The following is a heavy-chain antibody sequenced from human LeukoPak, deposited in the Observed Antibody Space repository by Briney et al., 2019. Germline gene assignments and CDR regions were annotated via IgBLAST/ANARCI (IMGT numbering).Heavy chain of an antibody. J-gene: IGHJ4*02. CDR3: SEGWNYEVVNY. CDR1: GFTFRDSG. Sequence: GGSLRLSCTASGFTFRDSGMTWVRQAPGKGLEWVSLISASGVNTYYADAVKGRFTISRDNSKNTLYLQMNSLRAEDTAIYFCSEGWNYEVVNYWGQGTLVTVSS. D-gene: IGHD1-7*01. CDR2: ISASGVNT. V-gene: IGHV3-23*01.